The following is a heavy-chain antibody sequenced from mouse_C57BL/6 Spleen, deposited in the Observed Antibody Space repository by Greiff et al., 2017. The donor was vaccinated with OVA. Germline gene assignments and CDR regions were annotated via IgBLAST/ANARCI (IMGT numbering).Heavy chain of an antibody. CDR3: TFYDSSYGDY. CDR1: GFNIKDDY. J-gene: IGHJ2*01. V-gene: IGHV14-4*01. Sequence: VQLQQSGAELVRPGASVKLSCTASGFNIKDDYMHWVKQRPEQGLEWIGWIDPENGDTEYASKFQGKATITADTSSNTAYLQLSSLTSDDTAVYYCTFYDSSYGDYWGQGTTLTVSS. D-gene: IGHD1-1*01. CDR2: IDPENGDT.